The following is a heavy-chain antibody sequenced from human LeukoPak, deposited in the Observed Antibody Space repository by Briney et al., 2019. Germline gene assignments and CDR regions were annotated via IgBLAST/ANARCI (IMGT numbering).Heavy chain of an antibody. J-gene: IGHJ4*02. V-gene: IGHV5-51*01. CDR2: IYPGDSDT. Sequence: GESLKISCRGSGYRFTNYWIGWVRQMPGKGLEWVGIIYPGDSDTRYNTSFQGQVTISADTSISTAYLQWSSLRASDTAHYYCARHLHSSGYFHFDYWGQGTLVTVSS. CDR1: GYRFTNYW. CDR3: ARHLHSSGYFHFDY. D-gene: IGHD3-22*01.